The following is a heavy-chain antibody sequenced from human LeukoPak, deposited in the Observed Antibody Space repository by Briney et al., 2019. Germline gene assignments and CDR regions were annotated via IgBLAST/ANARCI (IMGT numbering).Heavy chain of an antibody. J-gene: IGHJ4*02. CDR2: LYSDGNT. CDR3: ARGVEPLAANTLAY. Sequence: PGGSLRLSCAASGFTFITNDMTWVRQAPGKGLEWASVLYSDGNTKYSDSVQGRFTISRDNSKNTLYLEMNSLSPDDTAVYYCARGVEPLAANTLAYWGQGTLVTVSS. D-gene: IGHD1-14*01. V-gene: IGHV3-53*01. CDR1: GFTFITND.